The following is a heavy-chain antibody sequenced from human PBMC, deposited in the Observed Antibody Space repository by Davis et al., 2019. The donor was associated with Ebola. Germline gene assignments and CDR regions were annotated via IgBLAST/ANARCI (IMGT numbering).Heavy chain of an antibody. CDR3: AREFCSSTSCYVSYYYYGMDV. Sequence: AASVKVSCKASGYTFTSYGISWVRQAPGQGLEWMGRIIPILGIANYAQKFQGRVTITADKSTSTAYMELSSLRSEDTAVYYCAREFCSSTSCYVSYYYYGMDVWGQGTTVTVSS. CDR1: GYTFTSYG. D-gene: IGHD2-2*01. CDR2: IIPILGIA. J-gene: IGHJ6*02. V-gene: IGHV1-69*04.